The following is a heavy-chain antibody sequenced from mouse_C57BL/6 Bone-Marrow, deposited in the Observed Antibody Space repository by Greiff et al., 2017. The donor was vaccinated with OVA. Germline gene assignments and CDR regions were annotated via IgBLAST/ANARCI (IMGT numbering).Heavy chain of an antibody. Sequence: EVQLQESGPGLVKPSQSLSLTCSVTGYSITSGYYWNWIRQFPGNKLEWMGYISYDGSNNYNPSLKNRISITRDTSKNQFFLKLNSVTTEDTATYYCARVPAGYWGQGTTLTVSS. CDR3: ARVPAGY. CDR2: ISYDGSN. V-gene: IGHV3-6*01. J-gene: IGHJ2*01. CDR1: GYSITSGYY.